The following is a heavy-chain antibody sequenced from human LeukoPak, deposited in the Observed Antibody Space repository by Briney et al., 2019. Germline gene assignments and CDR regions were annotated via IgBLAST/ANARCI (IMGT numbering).Heavy chain of an antibody. J-gene: IGHJ3*02. D-gene: IGHD3-3*01. CDR3: ARHATYYDFWSGQTLGAFDI. V-gene: IGHV4-34*01. CDR1: GGSFSGYY. CDR2: INHSGST. Sequence: MASETLSLTCAVYGGSFSGYYWSWIRQPPGKGLEWIGEINHSGSTNYNPSLKSRVTISVDTSKNQFSLKLSSVTAADTAVYYCARHATYYDFWSGQTLGAFDIWGQGTMVTVSS.